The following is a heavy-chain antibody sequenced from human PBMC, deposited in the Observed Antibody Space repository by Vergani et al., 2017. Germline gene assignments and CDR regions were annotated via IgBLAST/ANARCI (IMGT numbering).Heavy chain of an antibody. D-gene: IGHD3-22*01. V-gene: IGHV3-21*01. J-gene: IGHJ4*02. CDR2: ISSSSSYI. Sequence: EVQLVESGGGLVKPGGSLRLSCAASGFTFSSYSMNWVRQAPGKGLEWVSSISSSSSYIYYADSVKGRFTISRDNAKNSLYLQMNSLRAEDTAVYYCARAKRGGYYDSSGYYSFDYWGQGTLVTVSP. CDR1: GFTFSSYS. CDR3: ARAKRGGYYDSSGYYSFDY.